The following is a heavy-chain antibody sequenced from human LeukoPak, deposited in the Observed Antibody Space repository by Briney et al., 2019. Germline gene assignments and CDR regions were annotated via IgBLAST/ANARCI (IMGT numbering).Heavy chain of an antibody. D-gene: IGHD6-13*01. V-gene: IGHV1-46*01. CDR1: GYTFTTYY. CDR3: ASRSSWYGDLNFDY. J-gene: IGHJ4*02. Sequence: ASVKVSCKASGYTFTTYYIHWVRQAPGQGPEWMGVIDPGGSMTIYAQKFQGRVTITADESTSTAYMELSSLRSEDTAVYYCASRSSWYGDLNFDYWGQGTLVTVSS. CDR2: IDPGGSMT.